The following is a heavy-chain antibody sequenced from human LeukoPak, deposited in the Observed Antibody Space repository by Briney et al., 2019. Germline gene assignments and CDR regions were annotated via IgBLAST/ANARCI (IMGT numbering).Heavy chain of an antibody. J-gene: IGHJ4*02. V-gene: IGHV3-7*01. CDR2: IKQDGSEK. CDR1: GFTFSSYW. Sequence: GGSLRLSCAASGFTFSSYWMSWVRQAPGQGLEWVANIKQDGSEKYYVDSVKGRFTISRDNAKNSLYLQMNSLRAEDTGVYYCARGGGNNYDSSGPRFDYWGQGTLVTVSS. D-gene: IGHD3-22*01. CDR3: ARGGGNNYDSSGPRFDY.